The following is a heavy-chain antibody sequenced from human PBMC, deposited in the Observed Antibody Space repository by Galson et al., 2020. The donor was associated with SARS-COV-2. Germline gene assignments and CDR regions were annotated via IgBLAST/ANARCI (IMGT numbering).Heavy chain of an antibody. Sequence: SETLSLTCTVSGCSISSNDYYWSWLRQPPGKGLEWVGYIYHNGNAYYNPSLKCRTAIAVDTSKNQFSLRLRSMTAADTAVYYCARDHCSGRSCYVDDGGEGSRVTVSS. CDR2: IYHNGNA. CDR3: ARDHCSGRSCYVDD. V-gene: IGHV4-30-4*01. CDR1: GCSISSNDYY. J-gene: IGHJ4*02. D-gene: IGHD2-15*01.